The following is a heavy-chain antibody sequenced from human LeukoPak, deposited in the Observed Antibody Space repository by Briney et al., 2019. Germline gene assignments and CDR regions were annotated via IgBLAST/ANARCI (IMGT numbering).Heavy chain of an antibody. J-gene: IGHJ6*03. CDR3: ARVYSFFYNYMDV. CDR2: IYYSGST. V-gene: IGHV4-31*03. Sequence: SSETLSLTCTVSGGSISSGGYYWSWIRQHPGKGLEWIGYIYYSGSTYYNPSLKSRVTLSLDASKNQFSLKLTSVAAADAAVYYCARVYSFFYNYMDVWGRGTTVTVSS. CDR1: GGSISSGGYY. D-gene: IGHD2/OR15-2a*01.